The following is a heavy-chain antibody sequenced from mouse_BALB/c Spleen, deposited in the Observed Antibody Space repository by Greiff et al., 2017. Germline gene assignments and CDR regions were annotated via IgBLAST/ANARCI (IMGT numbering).Heavy chain of an antibody. CDR1: GFTFSSYA. CDR3: ARAGLYYFDY. CDR2: ISSGGSYT. J-gene: IGHJ2*01. V-gene: IGHV5-9-4*01. Sequence: EVMLVESGGGLVKPGGSLKLSCAASGFTFSSYAMSWVRQSPEKRLEWVAEISSGGSYTYYPDTVTGRFTISRDNAKNTLYLEMSSLRSEDTAMYYCARAGLYYFDYWGQGTTLTVSS.